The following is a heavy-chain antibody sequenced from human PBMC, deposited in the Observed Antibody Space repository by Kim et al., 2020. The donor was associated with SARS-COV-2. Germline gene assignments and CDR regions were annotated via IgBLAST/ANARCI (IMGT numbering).Heavy chain of an antibody. D-gene: IGHD2-21*01. CDR1: GGSFSGYY. V-gene: IGHV4-34*01. Sequence: SETLSLTCAVYGGSFSGYYWSWIRQPPGKGLEWIGEINHSGSTNYNPSLKSRVTISVDTSKNQPSLKLSSVTAADTAAYYCAAGSSGLLQLVDYLCQGT. CDR3: AAGSSGLLQLVDY. CDR2: INHSGST. J-gene: IGHJ4*02.